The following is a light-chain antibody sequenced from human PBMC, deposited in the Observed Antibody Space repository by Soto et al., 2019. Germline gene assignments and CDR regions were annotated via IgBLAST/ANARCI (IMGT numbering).Light chain of an antibody. CDR1: SSDVGGYNY. J-gene: IGLJ1*01. Sequence: QSALTQPASVSGSPGQSITLSCTGTSSDVGGYNYVSWYQQLPGKAPKLMIYDVSDRPSGVSTRFSGSKAGNTASLTISGLHTEDEADYYCISYKSGSTPYVFGTGTKLTVL. V-gene: IGLV2-14*01. CDR2: DVS. CDR3: ISYKSGSTPYV.